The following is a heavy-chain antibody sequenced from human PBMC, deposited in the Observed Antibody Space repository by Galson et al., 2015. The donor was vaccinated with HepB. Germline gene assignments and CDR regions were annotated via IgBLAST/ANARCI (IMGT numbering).Heavy chain of an antibody. CDR1: GFTVSSNY. D-gene: IGHD3-10*01. J-gene: IGHJ4*02. CDR3: AKDQVWFGGAFDY. Sequence: SLRLSCAASGFTVSSNYMSWVRQAPGKGLEWVSVIYSGGSTYYADSVKGRFTISRDNSKNTLYLQMNSLRAEDTAVYYCAKDQVWFGGAFDYWGQGTLVTVSS. V-gene: IGHV3-66*02. CDR2: IYSGGST.